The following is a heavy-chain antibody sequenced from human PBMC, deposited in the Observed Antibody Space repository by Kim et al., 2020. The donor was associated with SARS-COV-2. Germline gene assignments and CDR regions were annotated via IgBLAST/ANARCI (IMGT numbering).Heavy chain of an antibody. V-gene: IGHV3-23*01. D-gene: IGHD6-25*01. CDR2: ISGSGGNT. Sequence: GGSLRLSCAASGFSFSSYAVSWVRQAPGKGLEWLSSISGSGGNTYYADSVKGRFTVSRDNSKDTLFLQKNSLRAEDTAVYYCAKAATKISYYGMDVWGHGTTVTVSS. J-gene: IGHJ6*02. CDR3: AKAATKISYYGMDV. CDR1: GFSFSSYA.